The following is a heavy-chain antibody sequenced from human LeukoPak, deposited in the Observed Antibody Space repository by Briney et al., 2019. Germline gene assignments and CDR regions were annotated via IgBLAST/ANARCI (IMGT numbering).Heavy chain of an antibody. CDR3: ARDPVGFGYDYVWGGNDAFDI. D-gene: IGHD3-16*01. Sequence: SETLSLTCTVSGGSISSYYWSWIRQPAGKGLEWIGRIYTSGSTNYNPSLKSRVTMSVDTSKNQFSLKLSSVTAADTAVYYCARDPVGFGYDYVWGGNDAFDIWGQGTMVTVSS. V-gene: IGHV4-4*07. CDR1: GGSISSYY. J-gene: IGHJ3*02. CDR2: IYTSGST.